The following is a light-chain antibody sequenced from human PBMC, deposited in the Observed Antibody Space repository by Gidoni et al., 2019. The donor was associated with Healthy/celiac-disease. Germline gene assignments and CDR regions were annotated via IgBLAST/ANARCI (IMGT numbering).Light chain of an antibody. CDR2: EGS. V-gene: IGLV2-23*01. Sequence: QSALTPPASVSGSPGQSITISCTGTSSDVGSYNLVSWYQQHPGKAPKLMIYEGSKRPSGVSNRFSGSKSGNTVSLTISGLQAEDEADYYCCSYAGSRVFGGGTKLTVL. CDR1: SSDVGSYNL. CDR3: CSYAGSRV. J-gene: IGLJ3*02.